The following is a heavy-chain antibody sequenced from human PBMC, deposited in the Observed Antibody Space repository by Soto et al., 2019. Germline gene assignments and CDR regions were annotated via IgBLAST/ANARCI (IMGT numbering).Heavy chain of an antibody. J-gene: IGHJ4*02. V-gene: IGHV1-69*01. CDR3: ARDGGRHSGGIDY. CDR1: GGTFSSYS. Sequence: QVQLVQSGAEVKKPGPSVKSSCKASGGTFSSYSINGLRQAPGQGLEWMGEIIPIFGTANYAQKFQGRVTITADESTSTAYMELSSLRSEDTAVYYCARDGGRHSGGIDYWGQGTLVTVSS. D-gene: IGHD1-26*01. CDR2: IIPIFGTA.